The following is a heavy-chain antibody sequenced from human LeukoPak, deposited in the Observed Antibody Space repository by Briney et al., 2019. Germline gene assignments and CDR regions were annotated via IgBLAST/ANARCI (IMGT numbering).Heavy chain of an antibody. CDR2: IYYSGST. Sequence: SETLSLTCTVSGGSISSSSYDWGWIRQPPGKGLEWIATIYYSGSTYYNPSLKGRVTISVDTSKNQFSLKLSSVTAADTAVYYCATGGQIVVVPADTQNYWGQGTLVTVSS. CDR1: GGSISSSSYD. V-gene: IGHV4-39*01. D-gene: IGHD2-2*01. J-gene: IGHJ4*02. CDR3: ATGGQIVVVPADTQNY.